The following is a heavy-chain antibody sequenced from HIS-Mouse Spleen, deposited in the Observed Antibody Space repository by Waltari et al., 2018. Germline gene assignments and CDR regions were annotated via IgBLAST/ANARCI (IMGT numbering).Heavy chain of an antibody. CDR1: GFSLSTSGMC. CDR2: IDWDEDK. CDR3: ARIAEGYTSGWYAFDY. V-gene: IGHV2-70*15. Sequence: QVTLRESGPALVKPTQTLTLTCTFSGFSLSTSGMCVSWIRQPPGKALEWLARIDWDEDKYYRPSLKTRITISTDTSKNQVVLTMTNMDPVDTATYYCARIAEGYTSGWYAFDYWGQGTLVTVSS. D-gene: IGHD6-19*01. J-gene: IGHJ4*02.